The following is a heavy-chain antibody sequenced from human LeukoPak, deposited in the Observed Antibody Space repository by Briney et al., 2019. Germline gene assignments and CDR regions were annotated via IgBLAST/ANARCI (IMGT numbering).Heavy chain of an antibody. Sequence: GASVKVSCKVSGYTLTELSMHWVRQAPGKGLEWMGGFDPEDGETIYAQKFQGRVTITRDTSASTAYMELSSLRSEDTAVYYCAREKLAAAGTFDYWGQGTLVTVSS. CDR2: FDPEDGET. D-gene: IGHD6-13*01. CDR3: AREKLAAAGTFDY. CDR1: GYTLTELS. V-gene: IGHV1-24*01. J-gene: IGHJ4*02.